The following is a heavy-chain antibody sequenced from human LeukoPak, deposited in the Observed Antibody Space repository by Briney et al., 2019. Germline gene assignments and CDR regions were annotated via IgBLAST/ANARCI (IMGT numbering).Heavy chain of an antibody. D-gene: IGHD3-3*01. J-gene: IGHJ6*03. CDR3: ARVGIFWSGYYDYYMDV. CDR2: IYYSGST. V-gene: IGHV4-59*11. CDR1: GGSISSHY. Sequence: PSETLSLTCTVSGGSISSHYWSWIRQPPGKGLEWIGYIYYSGSTNYNPSLRSRVTISVDTSKNQFPLKLSSVTAADTAVYYCARVGIFWSGYYDYYMDVWGKGTTITVSS.